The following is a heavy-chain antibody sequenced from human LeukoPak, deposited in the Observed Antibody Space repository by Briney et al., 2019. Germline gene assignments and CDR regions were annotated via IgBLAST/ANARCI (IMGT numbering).Heavy chain of an antibody. V-gene: IGHV4-59*01. CDR1: GGSISSYY. Sequence: SETLSLTCTVSGGSISSYYWSWIRQPPGKGLEWIGYIYYSGSTSYNPSLKSRVTISVDTSKNQFSLKLSSVTAADTAVYYCARATWLPVGLYYYDSSGYYYYFDSWGQGTLVTVSS. CDR3: ARATWLPVGLYYYDSSGYYYYFDS. D-gene: IGHD3-22*01. J-gene: IGHJ4*02. CDR2: IYYSGST.